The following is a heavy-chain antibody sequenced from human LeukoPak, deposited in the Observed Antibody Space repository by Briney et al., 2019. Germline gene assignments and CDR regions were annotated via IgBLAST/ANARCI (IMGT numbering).Heavy chain of an antibody. CDR2: IIPIFGTA. D-gene: IGHD1-14*01. Sequence: ASAKVSCKASGGTFSSYAISWVRQAPGQGLEWMGGIIPIFGTANYAQKFQGRVTITADESTSTAYMERSSLRSEDTAVYYCARDHRDLYYFDYWGQGTLVTVSS. CDR3: ARDHRDLYYFDY. V-gene: IGHV1-69*01. CDR1: GGTFSSYA. J-gene: IGHJ4*02.